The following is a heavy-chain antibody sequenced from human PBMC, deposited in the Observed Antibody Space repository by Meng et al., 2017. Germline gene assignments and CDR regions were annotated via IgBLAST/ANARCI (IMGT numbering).Heavy chain of an antibody. J-gene: IGHJ4*02. Sequence: ASVKVSCKASGYTLTSYGISWVRQAPGQGLEWMGWISAYNGNTNYAQKLQGRVTMTTDTSTSTAYMALRSLRSDDTAVYYCARDGTGYSSGWSLPWEYYFDYWGQGTLVTVSS. D-gene: IGHD6-19*01. CDR1: GYTLTSYG. V-gene: IGHV1-18*01. CDR3: ARDGTGYSSGWSLPWEYYFDY. CDR2: ISAYNGNT.